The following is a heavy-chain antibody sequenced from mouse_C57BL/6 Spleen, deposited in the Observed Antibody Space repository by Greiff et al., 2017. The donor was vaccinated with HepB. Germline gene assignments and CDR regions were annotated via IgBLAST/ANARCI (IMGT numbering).Heavy chain of an antibody. CDR3: ARHEGVYYVNDGAMGY. Sequence: VQRVESGAELVKPGASVKLSCKASGYTFTEYTIHWVKQRSGQGLEWIGWFYPGSGSIKYNEKFKDKATLTADKSSSTVYMEISRLTSEDSAVYFCARHEGVYYVNDGAMGYWGQGTSVTVSS. CDR2: FYPGSGSI. V-gene: IGHV1-62-2*01. D-gene: IGHD2-2*01. J-gene: IGHJ4*01. CDR1: GYTFTEYT.